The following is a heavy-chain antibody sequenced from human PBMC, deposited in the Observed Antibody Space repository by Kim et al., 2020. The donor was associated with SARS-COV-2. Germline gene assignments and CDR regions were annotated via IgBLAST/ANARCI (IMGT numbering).Heavy chain of an antibody. V-gene: IGHV6-1*01. CDR3: ARGGGFWSGYSKPYYYYGMDV. J-gene: IGHJ6*02. D-gene: IGHD3-3*01. CDR1: GDSVSSNSAA. CDR2: TYYRSKWYN. Sequence: SQTLSLTCAISGDSVSSNSAAWNWIRQSPSRGLEWLGRTYYRSKWYNDYAVSVKSRITINPDTSKNQFSLQLNSVTPEDTAVYYCARGGGFWSGYSKPYYYYGMDVWGQGTTVTVSS.